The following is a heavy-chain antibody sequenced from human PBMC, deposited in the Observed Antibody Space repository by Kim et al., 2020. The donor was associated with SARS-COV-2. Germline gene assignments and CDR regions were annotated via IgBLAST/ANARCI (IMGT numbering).Heavy chain of an antibody. V-gene: IGHV3-7*01. Sequence: GGSLRLSCVTSGFTFREYWMTWVRQAPGKGLEWLANIKGDASEMYYVDSVKGRFTISRDNAKNSLYLEMNSLRADDTAMYNCVPSYYPSGSYRGYWGQGTLVTVSS. J-gene: IGHJ4*02. CDR3: VPSYYPSGSYRGY. CDR1: GFTFREYW. D-gene: IGHD3-10*01. CDR2: IKGDASEM.